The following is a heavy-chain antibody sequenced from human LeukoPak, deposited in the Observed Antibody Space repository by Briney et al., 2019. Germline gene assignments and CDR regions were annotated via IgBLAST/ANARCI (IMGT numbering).Heavy chain of an antibody. D-gene: IGHD2-2*01. CDR1: GFTFSSYG. V-gene: IGHV3-23*01. CDR2: ISGSGGST. CDR3: AKDSRLYLVVPAAGDY. J-gene: IGHJ4*02. Sequence: GGTLGLSCAASGFTFSSYGMSWVRQAPGKGLEWVSAISGSGGSTYYADSVKGRFTISRDNSKNTLYLQMNSLRAEDTAVYYCAKDSRLYLVVPAAGDYWGQGTLVTVSS.